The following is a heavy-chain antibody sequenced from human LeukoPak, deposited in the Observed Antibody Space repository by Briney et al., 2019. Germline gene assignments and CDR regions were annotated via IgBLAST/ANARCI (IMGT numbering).Heavy chain of an antibody. CDR1: GGSISSYY. D-gene: IGHD3-22*01. J-gene: IGHJ6*02. V-gene: IGHV4-4*07. Sequence: SETLSLTCTVSGGSISSYYWSWIRQPAGKGLEWIGRIYTSGSTNYNPSLKSRVTMSVDTSKNQFSLKLSSVTAADTAVYYCAGSITMTSYYYYGMDVWGQGTTATVSS. CDR3: AGSITMTSYYYYGMDV. CDR2: IYTSGST.